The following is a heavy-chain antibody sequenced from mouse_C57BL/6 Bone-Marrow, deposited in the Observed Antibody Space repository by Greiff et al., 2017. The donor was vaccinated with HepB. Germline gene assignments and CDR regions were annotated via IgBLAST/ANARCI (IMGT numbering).Heavy chain of an antibody. CDR2: IHPNIGST. D-gene: IGHD3-2*02. V-gene: IGHV1-64*01. CDR3: ARTGQLRRPCC. J-gene: IGHJ2*01. CDR1: GYTFTSYW. Sequence: VQLQQPGAELVKPGASVKLSCKASGYTFTSYWMHWVKQRPGQGLEWIGMIHPNIGSTNYNEKFKSTATLTVDKSSSTAYMQLSSLTSEDSAVYYCARTGQLRRPCCWGQGTTLTVSS.